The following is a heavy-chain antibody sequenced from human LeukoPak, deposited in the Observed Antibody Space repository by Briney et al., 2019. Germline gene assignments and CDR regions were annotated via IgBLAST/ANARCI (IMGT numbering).Heavy chain of an antibody. V-gene: IGHV1-46*01. CDR3: ARDIGQLPLLDY. CDR1: GYTFTSYY. D-gene: IGHD2-2*01. Sequence: ASVKVSCKASGYTFTSYYMHWVRQAPGQGLEWMGIINPIGGSTSYAQKFQGRVTMTRDTSTSTVYMELSSLRSEDTAVYYCARDIGQLPLLDYWGQGTLVTVSS. CDR2: INPIGGST. J-gene: IGHJ4*02.